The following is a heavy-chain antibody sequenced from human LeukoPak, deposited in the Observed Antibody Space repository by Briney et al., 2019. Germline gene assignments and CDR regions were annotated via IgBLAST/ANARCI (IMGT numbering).Heavy chain of an antibody. V-gene: IGHV1-2*02. J-gene: IGHJ6*02. CDR3: ARDSDCSSTSCYWPDKNRRTYYYCYGMDV. CDR1: GYTFTGYY. CDR2: INPNSGGT. Sequence: PVASVKVSCKASGYTFTGYYMHWVRQAPGQGLEWMGWINPNSGGTNYAQKFQGRVTMTRDTSISTAYMELSRLRSDDTAVYYCARDSDCSSTSCYWPDKNRRTYYYCYGMDVWGQGTTVTVSS. D-gene: IGHD2-2*01.